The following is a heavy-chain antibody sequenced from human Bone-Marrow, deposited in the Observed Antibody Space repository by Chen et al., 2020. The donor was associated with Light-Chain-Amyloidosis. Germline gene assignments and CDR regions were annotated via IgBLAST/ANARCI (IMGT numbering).Heavy chain of an antibody. D-gene: IGHD1-26*01. V-gene: IGHV3-15*01. Sequence: EVQLVESGGGLVESGGSLRLSCAASGFSFKTAWMSWVRQAPGKGLEWVGRIKSKVHGGTTDYAAPVKGRFSISIDDSRNTLYLQINSLKAEDAATYFGSAIVGAYDTVDFWGQGTTVTVSS. J-gene: IGHJ3*01. CDR2: IKSKVHGGTT. CDR1: GFSFKTAW. CDR3: SAIVGAYDTVDF.